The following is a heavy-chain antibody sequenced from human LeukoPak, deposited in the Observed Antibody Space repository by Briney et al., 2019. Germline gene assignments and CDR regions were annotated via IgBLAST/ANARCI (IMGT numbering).Heavy chain of an antibody. Sequence: GESLKISCKASGDSFTRNWIGWVRQMPGKGLEGRGIIFPGDSDTRYSPSFRGQVTISVDKSINTAYLQWTSLKASDTAKYFCARTSTNRWPDRFDPWGQGTLVTVSS. CDR2: IFPGDSDT. CDR3: ARTSTNRWPDRFDP. D-gene: IGHD1-14*01. J-gene: IGHJ5*02. V-gene: IGHV5-51*01. CDR1: GDSFTRNW.